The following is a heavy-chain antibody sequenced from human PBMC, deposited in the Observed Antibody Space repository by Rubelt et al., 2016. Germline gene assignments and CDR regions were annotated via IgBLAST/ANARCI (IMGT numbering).Heavy chain of an antibody. J-gene: IGHJ3*02. CDR2: ISGSGGST. Sequence: EVQLVESGGGLVKPGGSLRLSCAASGFSFSSFAMNWVRQAPGKGLEWVSGISGSGGSTYAADSVKCHFTISRGNSKNTRYLQMSSLKADDTSVYYCTKGMASGRGASDIWGQGTMVTVSS. V-gene: IGHV3-23*04. CDR3: TKGMASGRGASDI. D-gene: IGHD5-24*01. CDR1: GFSFSSFA.